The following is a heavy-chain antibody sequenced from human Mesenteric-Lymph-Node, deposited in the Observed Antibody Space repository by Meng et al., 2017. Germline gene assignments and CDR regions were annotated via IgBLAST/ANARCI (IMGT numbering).Heavy chain of an antibody. Sequence: GESLKISCAASGFTFSSYGMHWVRQAPGKGLEWVAVIWYDGSNKYYADSVKGRFTISRDNSKNTLYLQMNSLRAEDTAVYYCARAGDYGDYDLYYGMDVWGQGTTVTVSS. V-gene: IGHV3-33*01. CDR3: ARAGDYGDYDLYYGMDV. CDR2: IWYDGSNK. D-gene: IGHD4-17*01. J-gene: IGHJ6*02. CDR1: GFTFSSYG.